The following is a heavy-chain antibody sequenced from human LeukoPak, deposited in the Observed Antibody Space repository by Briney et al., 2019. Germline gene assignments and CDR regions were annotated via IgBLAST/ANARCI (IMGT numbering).Heavy chain of an antibody. Sequence: GESLQISCQGSGYIFTSYLIGRVRQMPEKGLEWMGIIYPGDSDTRYSPSFQGQVTISADKSISTAYLQWSSLKASDTAMYYCARHDSGSYYGLVDYWGQGTLVTVSS. CDR2: IYPGDSDT. J-gene: IGHJ4*02. V-gene: IGHV5-51*01. D-gene: IGHD1-26*01. CDR3: ARHDSGSYYGLVDY. CDR1: GYIFTSYL.